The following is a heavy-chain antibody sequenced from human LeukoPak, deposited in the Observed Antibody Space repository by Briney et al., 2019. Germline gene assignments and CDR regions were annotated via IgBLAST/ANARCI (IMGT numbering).Heavy chain of an antibody. J-gene: IGHJ3*02. V-gene: IGHV6-1*01. CDR2: TYYRSKWYD. D-gene: IGHD6-19*01. CDR3: ARGRGGGWWGGDAFDI. Sequence: SQTLSLTCAISGDSVSSNSAAWNWIRQSPSRGLEWLGRTYYRSKWYDDYAVSVKSRITINPDTSKNQFSLQLNSVTSEDTAVYYCARGRGGGWWGGDAFDIWGQGTMVTVSS. CDR1: GDSVSSNSAA.